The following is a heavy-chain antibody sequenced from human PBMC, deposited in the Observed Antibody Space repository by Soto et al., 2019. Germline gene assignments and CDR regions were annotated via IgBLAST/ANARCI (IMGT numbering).Heavy chain of an antibody. CDR2: ISYDGSNK. J-gene: IGHJ6*02. V-gene: IGHV3-30-3*01. D-gene: IGHD2-2*03. Sequence: GGSLRLSCAASGFTFSSYAMHWVRQAPGKGLEWVAVISYDGSNKYYADSVKGRFTISRDNSKNTLYLQMNSLRAEDTAVYYCARDHLDIVVVPAAHSPKDYYYGMDVWGQGTTVTVSS. CDR3: ARDHLDIVVVPAAHSPKDYYYGMDV. CDR1: GFTFSSYA.